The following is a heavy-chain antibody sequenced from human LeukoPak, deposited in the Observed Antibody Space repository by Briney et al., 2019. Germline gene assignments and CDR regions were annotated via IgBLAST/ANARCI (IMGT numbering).Heavy chain of an antibody. J-gene: IGHJ4*02. Sequence: GESLKISCKGSGYSFTSYWIGWVRQMPGKGLEWMGIIYPGDSETRYSPSFRGQVTISADKSINTAYLQWSSLKASDTAMYYCARRSDSSWTVDYWGQGTLVTVSS. CDR3: ARRSDSSWTVDY. V-gene: IGHV5-51*01. D-gene: IGHD6-13*01. CDR2: IYPGDSET. CDR1: GYSFTSYW.